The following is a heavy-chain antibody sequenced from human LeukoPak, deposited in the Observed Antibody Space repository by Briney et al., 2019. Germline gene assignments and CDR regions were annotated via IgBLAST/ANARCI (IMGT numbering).Heavy chain of an antibody. CDR2: ISYDGSNK. CDR1: GFTFSSYG. V-gene: IGHV3-30*18. D-gene: IGHD3-10*01. CDR3: AKLYYYGSGSYYNFDY. Sequence: PGGSLRLSCAASGFTFSSYGMHWVRQAPGKGLEWVAVISYDGSNKYYADSGKGRFTISRDNSKNTLYLQMNSLRAEDTAVYYCAKLYYYGSGSYYNFDYWGQGTLVTVSS. J-gene: IGHJ4*02.